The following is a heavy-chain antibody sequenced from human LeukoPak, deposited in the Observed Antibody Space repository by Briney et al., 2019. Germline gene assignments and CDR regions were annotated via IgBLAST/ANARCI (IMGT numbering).Heavy chain of an antibody. CDR2: IYDSGSTSGTT. D-gene: IGHD6-19*01. CDR3: ARHEGSSGWYNY. CDR1: GGSVTTYY. Sequence: ETLSLTCTVSGGSVTTYYWSWIRQPPGKGLEWIAYIYDSGSTSGTTKYNSSLKSRVTISVDRSKNQVSLKLSSVTAADAAVYYCARHEGSSGWYNYWGRGTLVTVSS. J-gene: IGHJ4*02. V-gene: IGHV4-59*08.